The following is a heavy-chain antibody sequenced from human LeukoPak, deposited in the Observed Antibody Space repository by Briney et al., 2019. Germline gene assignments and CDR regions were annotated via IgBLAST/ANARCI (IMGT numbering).Heavy chain of an antibody. CDR2: IYYSGST. Sequence: KSSETLSLTCTVSGDPINSYYWSWLRQPPGKGLEWIGYIYYSGSTNYNPSLKSRVTISVDTSKNQFSLKLSSVTAADTAVYYCARGDYVWGSNRLGWFDPWGQGTQVTVSS. CDR1: GDPINSYY. V-gene: IGHV4-59*01. CDR3: ARGDYVWGSNRLGWFDP. J-gene: IGHJ5*02. D-gene: IGHD3-16*02.